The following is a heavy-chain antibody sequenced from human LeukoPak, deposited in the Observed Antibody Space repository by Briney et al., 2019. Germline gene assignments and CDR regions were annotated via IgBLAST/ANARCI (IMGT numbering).Heavy chain of an antibody. CDR1: GGTFSSYA. V-gene: IGHV1-69*04. J-gene: IGHJ6*02. CDR3: ARAMGESYVDGLAV. CDR2: IIPILGVA. Sequence: SVKVSCKTSGGTFSSYAISWVRQAPGQGLEWMGRIIPILGVANYAQKFQGRVTITADKSTTTAYMELSSLRSEDTAVYYCARAMGESYVDGLAVWGQGTTVTVSS. D-gene: IGHD1-26*01.